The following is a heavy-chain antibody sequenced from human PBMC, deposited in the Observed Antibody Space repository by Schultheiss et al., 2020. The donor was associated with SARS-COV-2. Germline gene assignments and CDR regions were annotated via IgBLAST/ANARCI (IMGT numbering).Heavy chain of an antibody. CDR2: IYTSGST. Sequence: SETLSLTCTVSGGSISSYYWSWIRQPAGKGLEWIGRIYTSGSTNYNPSLKSRVTMSVDTSKNQFSLKLSSVTAADTAVYYCARERIQLWLQAFDYWGQGTLVTVSS. CDR3: ARERIQLWLQAFDY. CDR1: GGSISSYY. J-gene: IGHJ4*02. D-gene: IGHD5-18*01. V-gene: IGHV4-4*07.